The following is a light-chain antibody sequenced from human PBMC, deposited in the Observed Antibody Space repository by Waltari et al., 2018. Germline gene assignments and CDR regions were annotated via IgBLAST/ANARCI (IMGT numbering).Light chain of an antibody. CDR3: QHYNSFSRT. CDR2: KAS. J-gene: IGKJ1*01. Sequence: DFQMTQSPAPLSASVEDRVTITCRASQNIFSWLAWYQQKTGKAPKILIYKASHLESGVPSRFSGRGFGTEFTLTINSLQPDDFATYYCQHYNSFSRTFGQGTKVDIK. V-gene: IGKV1-5*03. CDR1: QNIFSW.